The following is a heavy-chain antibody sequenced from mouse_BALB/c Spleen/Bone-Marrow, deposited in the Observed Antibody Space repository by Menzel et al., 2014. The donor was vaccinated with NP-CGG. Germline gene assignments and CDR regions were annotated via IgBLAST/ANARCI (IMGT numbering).Heavy chain of an antibody. V-gene: IGHV3-1*02. D-gene: IGHD2-4*01. Sequence: EVKLVESGPDLVKPSQSLSLTCTVTGYSITSGYNWHWIRQFPGNKLEWMGYIHYSGSTDYNPSLKSRISITRDTTKNQFFLQLISVTTKDTATYYCARDYDYPWFAYWGQGTLVTVSA. CDR3: ARDYDYPWFAY. CDR1: GYSITSGYN. CDR2: IHYSGST. J-gene: IGHJ3*01.